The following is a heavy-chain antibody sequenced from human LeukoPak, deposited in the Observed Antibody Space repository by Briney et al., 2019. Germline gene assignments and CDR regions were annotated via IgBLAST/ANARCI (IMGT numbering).Heavy chain of an antibody. CDR1: GYTFTSYG. CDR3: ARDLYSSGWYVEGP. D-gene: IGHD6-19*01. J-gene: IGHJ5*02. Sequence: GASVKVSCKASGYTFTSYGVSWMRQAPGQGLEWLGWISAYNGDTKYAQHLQGRVTMTTDTSTSTASMELRSLRSDDTAIYYCARDLYSSGWYVEGPWGQGTLVTVSS. CDR2: ISAYNGDT. V-gene: IGHV1-18*01.